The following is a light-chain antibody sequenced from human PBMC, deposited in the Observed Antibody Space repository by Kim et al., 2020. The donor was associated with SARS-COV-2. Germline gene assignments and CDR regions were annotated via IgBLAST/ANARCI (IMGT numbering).Light chain of an antibody. CDR2: GAS. CDR3: QRYGSSPET. Sequence: EIVLTQSPGTLSLSPGETASLSCRASQSVSSNYLTWFQQKPGQAPRLLIYGASSRAPGIPDRVSGSGAGTDFTLTINGLEPDDFAVYYCQRYGSSPETFGQGTKVDIK. CDR1: QSVSSNY. J-gene: IGKJ1*01. V-gene: IGKV3-20*01.